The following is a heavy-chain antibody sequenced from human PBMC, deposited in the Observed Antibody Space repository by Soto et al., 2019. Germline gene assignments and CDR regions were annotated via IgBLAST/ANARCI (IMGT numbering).Heavy chain of an antibody. V-gene: IGHV1-69*01. J-gene: IGHJ6*02. CDR3: ARGEPIIVVVVAALGSKVGEYGMDV. Sequence: QVQLVQSGAEVQKPGSSVKVSCKASGGTFSSYAISWVRQAPGQGLEWMGGIIPIFGTANYAQKFQGRVTITADESTSTAYMELSSLRSEDTAVYYCARGEPIIVVVVAALGSKVGEYGMDVWGQGTTVTVSS. D-gene: IGHD2-15*01. CDR2: IIPIFGTA. CDR1: GGTFSSYA.